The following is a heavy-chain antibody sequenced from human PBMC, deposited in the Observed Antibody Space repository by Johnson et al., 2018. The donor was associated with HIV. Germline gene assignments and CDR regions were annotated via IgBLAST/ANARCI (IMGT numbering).Heavy chain of an antibody. V-gene: IGHV3-30*18. Sequence: QVQLVESGGGLVKPGGSLRLSCATSGFTFSDYYMNWIRQAPGKGLEWVAVISYDGSKKYYADSVKGRFTISRDNSKNTLYLQMNSLRVEDTAVYYCAKFGRIPRELEDAFDIWGQGTMVTVSS. CDR2: ISYDGSKK. D-gene: IGHD1-26*01. CDR3: AKFGRIPRELEDAFDI. CDR1: GFTFSDYY. J-gene: IGHJ3*02.